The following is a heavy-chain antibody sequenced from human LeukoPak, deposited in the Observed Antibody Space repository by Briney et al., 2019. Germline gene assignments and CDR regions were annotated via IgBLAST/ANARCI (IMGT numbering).Heavy chain of an antibody. D-gene: IGHD6-13*01. CDR3: ARDERHGYRFNGLDV. CDR2: IKQDGSEK. V-gene: IGHV3-7*03. CDR1: GFSFSSYW. Sequence: GGSLRLSCAASGFSFSSYWMSWVRQAPGKGLEWVANIKQDGSEKYYVGFVKGRFTISRDNAKNSLFLQMDSLRVDDTAVYCCARDERHGYRFNGLDVWGQGTTVTVSS. J-gene: IGHJ6*02.